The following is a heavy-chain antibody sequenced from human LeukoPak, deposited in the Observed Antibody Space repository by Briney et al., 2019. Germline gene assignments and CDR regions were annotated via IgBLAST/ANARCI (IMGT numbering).Heavy chain of an antibody. Sequence: GGSLRLSCAASGFTFSTYAMHWVRQAPGKGLEWVTIISSDGRNKYDADSVKGRFTISRDNSKNTLYLQMNSLRAEDTAVYYCARDLADWGQGTLVTVSS. D-gene: IGHD3-16*01. CDR2: ISSDGRNK. CDR3: ARDLAD. J-gene: IGHJ4*02. CDR1: GFTFSTYA. V-gene: IGHV3-30*07.